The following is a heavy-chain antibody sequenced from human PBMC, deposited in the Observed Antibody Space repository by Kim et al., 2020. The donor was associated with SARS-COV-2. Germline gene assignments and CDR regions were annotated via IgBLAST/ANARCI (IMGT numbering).Heavy chain of an antibody. D-gene: IGHD3-3*01. CDR2: IKSKTDGGKT. V-gene: IGHV3-15*01. CDR1: GFTFSNAW. Sequence: GGSLRLSCAASGFTFSNAWMSWVRQAPGKGLEWVGGIKSKTDGGKTDYAAPGNGRFTISRDDSQNTLYLQMNSLKTEDTAVYYCTTDSLLNYDCWSCYYFGYFYYGSDVWGQGTPVTVSS. J-gene: IGHJ6*02. CDR3: TTDSLLNYDCWSCYYFGYFYYGSDV.